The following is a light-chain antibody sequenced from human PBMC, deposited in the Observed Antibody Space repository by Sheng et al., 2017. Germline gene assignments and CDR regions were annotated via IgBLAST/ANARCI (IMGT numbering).Light chain of an antibody. CDR1: SSDVGRYNY. Sequence: QSALTQPPSASGSPGQSVTISCTGTSSDVGRYNYVSWYQQHPGKAPKLMIYEVTKRPSGVPDRFSGSKSGNTASLTVSGLQAEDEADYYCSSYAVGNTYVFGTGTRVTVL. CDR3: SSYAVGNTYV. CDR2: EVT. J-gene: IGLJ1*01. V-gene: IGLV2-8*01.